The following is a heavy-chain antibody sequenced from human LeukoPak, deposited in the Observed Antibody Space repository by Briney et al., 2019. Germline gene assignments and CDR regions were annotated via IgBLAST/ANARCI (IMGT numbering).Heavy chain of an antibody. CDR2: IDPDSGGI. J-gene: IGHJ6*02. D-gene: IGHD2-15*01. CDR1: GYTFTDYY. V-gene: IGHV1-2*02. CDR3: ARGGCSGDNCQLTRPTFLNYYHYGMDV. Sequence: ASVKVSCKTSGYTFTDYYIHWVRQAPGQGLEWMGWIDPDSGGINYSQKFQGRLTLTRDTSISTTYMDVSSLRSDDTAVYYCARGGCSGDNCQLTRPTFLNYYHYGMDVWGQGTTVTVSS.